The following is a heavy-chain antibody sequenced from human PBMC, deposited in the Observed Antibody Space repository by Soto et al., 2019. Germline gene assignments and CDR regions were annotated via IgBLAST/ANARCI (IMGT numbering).Heavy chain of an antibody. J-gene: IGHJ6*02. CDR2: IWYNGSDK. Sequence: PGGSLRLSCAASGFTFSSYGMHWVRQAPGKGLERVGVIWYNGSDKKYSDSVKGRFTISRDNSENTLYLQMNSLRAEDTAVYYCAKDYGDWTGLYYYGLDVWGQGTTVTVSS. D-gene: IGHD4-17*01. CDR1: GFTFSSYG. V-gene: IGHV3-33*06. CDR3: AKDYGDWTGLYYYGLDV.